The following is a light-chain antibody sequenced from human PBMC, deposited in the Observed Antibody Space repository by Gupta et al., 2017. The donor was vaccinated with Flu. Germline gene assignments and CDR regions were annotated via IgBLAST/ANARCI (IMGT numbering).Light chain of an antibody. Sequence: DIVLTQSPATLSLSPGERATLSCRASQSVSSYFAWYQQKPGQAPRLLIYDASNRATGIPARCSGSGSGTDFTLTISSLEPEDFAVYYCQQRSNGPLTCGGGTKVEIK. V-gene: IGKV3-11*01. CDR1: QSVSSY. CDR2: DAS. CDR3: QQRSNGPLT. J-gene: IGKJ4*01.